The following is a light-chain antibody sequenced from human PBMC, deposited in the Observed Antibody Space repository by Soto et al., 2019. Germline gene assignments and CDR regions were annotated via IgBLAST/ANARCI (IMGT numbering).Light chain of an antibody. J-gene: IGLJ1*01. CDR1: SRNVGSYNL. Sequence: QSALTQPASVSGSPGQSITISCTGTSRNVGSYNLVSWYQQHPGKAPKLMIYEVSKRPSGVSNRFSGSKSGNTAFLTISGLQAEDEADYYCCSYAGSSTLDVFGTGTKVTVL. CDR2: EVS. V-gene: IGLV2-23*02. CDR3: CSYAGSSTLDV.